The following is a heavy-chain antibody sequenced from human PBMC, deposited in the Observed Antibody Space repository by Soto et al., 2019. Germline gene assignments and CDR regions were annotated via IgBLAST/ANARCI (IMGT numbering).Heavy chain of an antibody. Sequence: GGSLRLSCAASGFTFSSYSMNWVRQAPGKGLEWVSSISSSSSYIYYADSVKGRFTISRDNAKNSLYLQMNSLRAEDTAVYYCARDRVVVAKDAILEGKGMDVWGQGTTVTVSS. CDR2: ISSSSSYI. V-gene: IGHV3-21*01. D-gene: IGHD2-2*02. J-gene: IGHJ6*02. CDR1: GFTFSSYS. CDR3: ARDRVVVAKDAILEGKGMDV.